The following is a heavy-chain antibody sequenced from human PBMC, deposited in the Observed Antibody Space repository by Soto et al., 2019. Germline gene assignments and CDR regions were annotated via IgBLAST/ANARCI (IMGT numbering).Heavy chain of an antibody. J-gene: IGHJ3*02. CDR3: ARVRVDTAMGVDAFDI. CDR1: GFTFSSYA. V-gene: IGHV3-30*04. D-gene: IGHD5-18*01. CDR2: ISYDGSNK. Sequence: GGSLRLSCAASGFTFSSYAMHWVRQAPGKGLEWVAVISYDGSNKYYADSVKGRFTISRDNSKNTLYLQMNSLRADDTAVYYCARVRVDTAMGVDAFDIWGQGTMVTVSS.